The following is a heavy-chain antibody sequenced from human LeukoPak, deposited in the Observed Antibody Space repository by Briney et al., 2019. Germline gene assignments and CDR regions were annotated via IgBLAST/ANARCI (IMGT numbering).Heavy chain of an antibody. CDR3: AKDGSGSYSEYYFDY. V-gene: IGHV3-7*01. J-gene: IGHJ4*02. D-gene: IGHD1-26*01. CDR1: GFTFSSYW. Sequence: GGSLRLSCAASGFTFSSYWMSWVRQAPGKGLEWVANIKQDGSEKYYVDSVKGRFTISRDNAKNSLYLQMNSLRAEDTAVYYCAKDGSGSYSEYYFDYWGQGTLVTVSS. CDR2: IKQDGSEK.